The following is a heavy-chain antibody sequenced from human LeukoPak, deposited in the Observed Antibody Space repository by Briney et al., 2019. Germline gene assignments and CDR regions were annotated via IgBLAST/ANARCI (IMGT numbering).Heavy chain of an antibody. CDR3: ARAGILWFGELLYAFDI. J-gene: IGHJ3*02. CDR1: GYTFTSYG. V-gene: IGHV1-18*01. CDR2: ISAYNGNT. D-gene: IGHD3-10*01. Sequence: ASVKVSCKASGYTFTSYGISWVRQAPGQGLEWMGWISAYNGNTNYAQKLQGRVTMTTDTSTSTAYMELRSLRSDDTAVYYCARAGILWFGELLYAFDIWGQGTMVTVSS.